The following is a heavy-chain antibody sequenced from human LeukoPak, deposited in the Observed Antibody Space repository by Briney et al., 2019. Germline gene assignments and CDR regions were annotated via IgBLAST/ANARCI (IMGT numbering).Heavy chain of an antibody. Sequence: GGSLRLSCVVSGFTFRTYGMHRVRQAPGKGLEWVAFIYNDGANKYHADSVKGRLTISRDNSKNTLYLQMNSLRAEDTAVYYCAKDPGYNTPGYYMDVWGKGTTVTVSS. J-gene: IGHJ6*03. CDR1: GFTFRTYG. V-gene: IGHV3-30*02. CDR3: AKDPGYNTPGYYMDV. CDR2: IYNDGANK. D-gene: IGHD1-14*01.